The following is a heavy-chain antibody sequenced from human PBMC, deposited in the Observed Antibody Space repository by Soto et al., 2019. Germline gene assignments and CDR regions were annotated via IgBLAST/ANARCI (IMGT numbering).Heavy chain of an antibody. Sequence: AGGSLRLSCAASGFALSTYSIGWVRQAPGKGLEWVSDIIDSGGSTYYADSVKGRFTISRDNSKSTLYLQMNSLSAEDTALYYCAKGRSYYYYYGVDVWGQGTTVTVSS. J-gene: IGHJ6*02. CDR2: IIDSGGST. V-gene: IGHV3-23*01. CDR1: GFALSTYS. CDR3: AKGRSYYYYYGVDV.